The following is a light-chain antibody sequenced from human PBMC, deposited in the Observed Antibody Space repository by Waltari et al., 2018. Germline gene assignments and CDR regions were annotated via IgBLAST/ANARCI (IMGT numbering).Light chain of an antibody. V-gene: IGLV2-14*01. Sequence: QSALTQPASVSGSPGQAITLSCPGTNRDIGNYNYVSWYQQHPGKAPKLIIYEVNYRPSGVSNRFSGSKSGNTASLTISGLQAEDEADYYCCSFTRASTWVFGGGTKLTVL. CDR2: EVN. J-gene: IGLJ3*02. CDR1: NRDIGNYNY. CDR3: CSFTRASTWV.